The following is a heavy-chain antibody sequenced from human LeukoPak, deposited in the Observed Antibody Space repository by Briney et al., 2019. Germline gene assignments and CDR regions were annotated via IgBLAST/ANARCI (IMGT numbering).Heavy chain of an antibody. CDR2: MNPNSGNT. CDR1: GYTFTSYD. CDR3: ASGFLGGYDSNFDY. V-gene: IGHV1-8*02. J-gene: IGHJ4*02. D-gene: IGHD5-12*01. Sequence: ASVKVSCKASGYTFTSYDINWVRQATGQGLEWMGWMNPNSGNTGYAQKFQGRVTMTTDTSTSTAYMDLRSLRSDDTAVYYCASGFLGGYDSNFDYWGQGTLVTVSS.